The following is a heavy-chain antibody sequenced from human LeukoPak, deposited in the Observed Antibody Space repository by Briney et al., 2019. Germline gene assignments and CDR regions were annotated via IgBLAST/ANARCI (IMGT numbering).Heavy chain of an antibody. CDR1: GYTFTGYY. D-gene: IGHD3-10*01. J-gene: IGHJ5*02. CDR3: ARSGSGSYYSADNWFDP. CDR2: INPSGGST. Sequence: GASVKVSCKASGYTFTGYYMHWVRQAPGQGLEWMGIINPSGGSTSYAQKFQGRVTMTRDTSTSTVYMELSSLRSEDTAVYYCARSGSGSYYSADNWFDPWGQGTLVTVSS. V-gene: IGHV1-46*01.